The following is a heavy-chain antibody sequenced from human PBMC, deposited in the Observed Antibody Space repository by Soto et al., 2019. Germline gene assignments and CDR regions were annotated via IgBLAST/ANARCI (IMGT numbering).Heavy chain of an antibody. D-gene: IGHD3-10*01. J-gene: IGHJ4*02. Sequence: GGSLRLSCAASGFTFSSYAMHWVRQAPGKGLEWVAVISYDGSNKYYADSVKGRFTISRDNSKNTLYLQMNSLRAEDTAVYYCARETLLWFGESSTDAGYFDYWGQGTLVTVSS. CDR3: ARETLLWFGESSTDAGYFDY. CDR1: GFTFSSYA. CDR2: ISYDGSNK. V-gene: IGHV3-30-3*01.